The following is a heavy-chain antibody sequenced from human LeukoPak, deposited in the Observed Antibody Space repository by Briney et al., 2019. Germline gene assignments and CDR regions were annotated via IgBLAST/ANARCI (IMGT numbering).Heavy chain of an antibody. V-gene: IGHV1-18*01. CDR2: ISAYNGNT. D-gene: IGHD3-3*01. J-gene: IGHJ4*02. Sequence: ASVKASCTASGYTFTSYGISWVRQAPGQGLEWMGWISAYNGNTNYAQKLQGRVTMTTDTSTSTAYMELRSLRSDDTAVYYCARDRIARFLEWLLPEGYYFDYWGQGTLVTVSS. CDR3: ARDRIARFLEWLLPEGYYFDY. CDR1: GYTFTSYG.